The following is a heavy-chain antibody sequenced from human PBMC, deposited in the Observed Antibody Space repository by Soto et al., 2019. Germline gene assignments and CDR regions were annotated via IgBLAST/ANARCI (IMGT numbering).Heavy chain of an antibody. J-gene: IGHJ6*02. D-gene: IGHD4-17*01. CDR3: ATWGYGGNTGDYYYGMDV. CDR1: GGTFSSYA. CDR2: IIPIFGTA. Sequence: ASVKVSCKASGGTFSSYAISWVRQAPGQGLEWMGGIIPIFGTANYAQKFQGRVTITADKSTSTAYMELSSLRSEDTAVYYCATWGYGGNTGDYYYGMDVWGQGTTVTVSS. V-gene: IGHV1-69*06.